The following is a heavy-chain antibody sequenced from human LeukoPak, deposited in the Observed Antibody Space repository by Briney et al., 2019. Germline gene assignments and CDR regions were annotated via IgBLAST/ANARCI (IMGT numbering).Heavy chain of an antibody. CDR2: IYYSGST. CDR3: ARSRPGVAATQYGMDV. D-gene: IGHD2-15*01. J-gene: IGHJ6*04. CDR1: GGSISSYY. Sequence: SETLSLTCTVSGGSISSYYWSWIRQPPGKGLEWIGYIYYSGSTNYNPSLKSRVTISVDTSKNRFSLKLSSVTAADTAVYYCARSRPGVAATQYGMDVWGKGTTVTVSS. V-gene: IGHV4-59*01.